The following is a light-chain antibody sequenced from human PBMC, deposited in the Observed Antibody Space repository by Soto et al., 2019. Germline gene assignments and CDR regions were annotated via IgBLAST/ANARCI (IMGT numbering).Light chain of an antibody. J-gene: IGKJ1*01. CDR1: QSSSNY. CDR3: QQSYNTLGT. CDR2: AAS. Sequence: DIQMTQSPSSLSASVGDRVTITCRASQSSSNYLNWYQQKPGKAPKLLIYAASSLQSGVPSRFSGSGSGTDFTLSISSLQPEDFATYYCQQSYNTLGTFGQGTKVEIK. V-gene: IGKV1-39*01.